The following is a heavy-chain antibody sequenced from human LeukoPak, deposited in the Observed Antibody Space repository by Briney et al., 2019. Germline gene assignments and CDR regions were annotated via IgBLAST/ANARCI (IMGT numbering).Heavy chain of an antibody. V-gene: IGHV4-61*02. CDR1: GGSISSGSYY. CDR2: IYTSGST. J-gene: IGHJ4*02. D-gene: IGHD3-22*01. CDR3: ASTYYDSGGYYPFDY. Sequence: SQTLSLTCTVSGGSISSGSYYWSWIRQPAGKGLEWIGRIYTSGSTNYNPSLKSRVTISVDTSKNQFSLKLSSVTAADTAVYYCASTYYDSGGYYPFDYWGQGTLVTVSS.